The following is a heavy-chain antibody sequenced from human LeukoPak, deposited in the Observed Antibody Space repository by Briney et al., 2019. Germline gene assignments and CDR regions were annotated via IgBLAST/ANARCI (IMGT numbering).Heavy chain of an antibody. D-gene: IGHD3-16*02. J-gene: IGHJ4*02. Sequence: ASVKVSCKASGYTFTGYYMHWVRQAPGQGLEWMGWINPNSGGTNYAQKFQGRVTMTRDTSISTAYMELSRLRSDDTAVYYCARGRGLMITFGGVIEGGYFDYWGQGTLVTVSS. V-gene: IGHV1-2*02. CDR1: GYTFTGYY. CDR3: ARGRGLMITFGGVIEGGYFDY. CDR2: INPNSGGT.